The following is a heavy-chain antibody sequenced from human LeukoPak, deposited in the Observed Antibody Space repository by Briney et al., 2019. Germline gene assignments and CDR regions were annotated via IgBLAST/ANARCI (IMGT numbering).Heavy chain of an antibody. CDR3: AKLSGARSGWYESY. J-gene: IGHJ4*02. CDR2: MSSSGSTI. Sequence: GGSLRLSCAASGFTFSDYYMSWIRQAPGKGLEWVSYMSSSGSTIYYADSVKGRFTISRDNSKNTLYLQMNSLRAEDTAVYYCAKLSGARSGWYESYWGQGTLVTVSS. CDR1: GFTFSDYY. V-gene: IGHV3-11*01. D-gene: IGHD6-19*01.